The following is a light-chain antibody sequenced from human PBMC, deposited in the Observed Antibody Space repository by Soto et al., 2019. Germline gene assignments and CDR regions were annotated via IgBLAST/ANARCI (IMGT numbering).Light chain of an antibody. CDR3: QQSYSTPIFT. Sequence: DIQMTQSPSSLSASVGDRVTITCRASQSISSYLNWYQQKPGKAPKLLIYAASSLQSGVPSRFSGSGSGTDFTLTISSLQPEAFATYYCQQSYSTPIFTFGPGTKVDIK. V-gene: IGKV1-39*01. CDR2: AAS. J-gene: IGKJ3*01. CDR1: QSISSY.